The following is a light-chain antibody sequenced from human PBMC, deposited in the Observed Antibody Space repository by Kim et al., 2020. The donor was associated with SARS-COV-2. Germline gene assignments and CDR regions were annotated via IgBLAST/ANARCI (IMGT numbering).Light chain of an antibody. CDR1: QSVNTNH. CDR3: QYYET. V-gene: IGKV3-20*01. Sequence: LSLSPAESAALSRRASQSVNTNHVARDQQKPGRSPRLLIFGPSGRATCIPDRFSGSVSGTDFTLTISRLEPEDFAVYYCQYYETFGQGTRLEIK. J-gene: IGKJ5*01. CDR2: GPS.